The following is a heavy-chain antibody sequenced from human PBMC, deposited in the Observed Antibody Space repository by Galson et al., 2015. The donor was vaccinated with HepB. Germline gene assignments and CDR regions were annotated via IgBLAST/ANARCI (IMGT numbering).Heavy chain of an antibody. Sequence: PALVKPTQTLTLTCTFSVFSLSTSGVGVGWIRQPPGKALEWLALIYWNDDKRYSPSLKSRLTITKDTSKNQVVLTMTNMDPVDTATYYCAHIDGSFGVDYWGQGTLVTVSS. CDR1: VFSLSTSGVG. CDR3: AHIDGSFGVDY. CDR2: IYWNDDK. D-gene: IGHD3-10*01. V-gene: IGHV2-5*01. J-gene: IGHJ4*02.